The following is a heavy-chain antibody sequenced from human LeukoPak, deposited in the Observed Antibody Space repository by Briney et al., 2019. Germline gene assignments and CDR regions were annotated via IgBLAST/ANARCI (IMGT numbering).Heavy chain of an antibody. V-gene: IGHV4-34*01. CDR1: GGSFSGYY. Sequence: PSETLSLTCAVYGGSFSGYYWSWIRQPPGKGLEWIGEINHSGSTNYNPSLKSRVTISVDTSKNQFSLKLSSVTAADTAVYYCAGLGYSGNYYGGGQGTLVAVSS. J-gene: IGHJ4*02. D-gene: IGHD1-26*01. CDR2: INHSGST. CDR3: AGLGYSGNYYG.